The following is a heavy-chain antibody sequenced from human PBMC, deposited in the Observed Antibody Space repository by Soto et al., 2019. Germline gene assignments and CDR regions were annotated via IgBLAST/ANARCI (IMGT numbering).Heavy chain of an antibody. D-gene: IGHD3-3*01. Sequence: QVQLVESGGGVVQPGRSLRLSCAASGFTFSSYGMHWVRQAPGKGLEWVAVIWYDGSNKYYADSVKGRFTISRDNSKNNLYLEINSLRAEDTAVYYWAALLPFLEWLADDAFDIWGQGTMVTVSS. CDR2: IWYDGSNK. CDR1: GFTFSSYG. CDR3: AALLPFLEWLADDAFDI. J-gene: IGHJ3*02. V-gene: IGHV3-33*01.